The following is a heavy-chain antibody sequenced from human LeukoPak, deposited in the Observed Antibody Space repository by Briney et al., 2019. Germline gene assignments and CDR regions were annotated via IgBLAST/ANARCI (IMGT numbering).Heavy chain of an antibody. Sequence: GGSLRLSCAASGFTFRTYSIHWVRQAPGKGLEWVTVVSADGGTQLYSDSVKGRFTVSRDNSLNTLHLQMNSLKTEDTAVYYCAKDQGTVFGYFNYWGQGTLVTVSS. CDR2: VSADGGTQ. CDR3: AKDQGTVFGYFNY. CDR1: GFTFRTYS. D-gene: IGHD3-3*01. V-gene: IGHV3-30*18. J-gene: IGHJ4*02.